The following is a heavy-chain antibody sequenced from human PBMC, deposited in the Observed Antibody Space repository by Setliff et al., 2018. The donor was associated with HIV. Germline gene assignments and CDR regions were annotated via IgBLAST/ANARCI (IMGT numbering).Heavy chain of an antibody. D-gene: IGHD6-6*01. CDR2: INHSGIT. J-gene: IGHJ4*02. CDR3: VRDSRVTPPTLVLRGCLPDF. V-gene: IGHV4-34*01. CDR1: GASFSGYY. Sequence: SETLSLTCAVYGASFSGYYWAWIRQSPGTGLEWIGEINHSGITNYNPTLKSRVTISTDTSKNQFSLRLNSVTAADTAVYFCVRDSRVTPPTLVLRGCLPDFWGQGTLVTVSS.